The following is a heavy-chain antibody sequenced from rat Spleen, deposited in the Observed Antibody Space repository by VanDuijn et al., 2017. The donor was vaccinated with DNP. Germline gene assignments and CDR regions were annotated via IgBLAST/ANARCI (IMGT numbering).Heavy chain of an antibody. CDR3: VKDLRGGSAFDY. V-gene: IGHV5-58*01. D-gene: IGHD1-11*01. CDR2: LNTDGGTT. Sequence: EVQLVESGGGLVQPGRSLKLSCVASGFTFSSYWMYWIRQAPGKGLAWVSSLNTDGGTTYYPVSVKGRFTISRDNAENTVYLQMNSLRSEDTATYYCVKDLRGGSAFDYWGQGVMVTVSS. J-gene: IGHJ2*01. CDR1: GFTFSSYW.